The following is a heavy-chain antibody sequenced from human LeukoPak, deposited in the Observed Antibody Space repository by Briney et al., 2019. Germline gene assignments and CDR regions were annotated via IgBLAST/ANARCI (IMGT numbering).Heavy chain of an antibody. J-gene: IGHJ4*02. Sequence: SETLSPTCAVYGGSFSGYYWSWIRQPPGKGLEWIGEINHSGSTNYNPSLKSRVTISVDTSKNQFSLKLSSVTAEDTAVYYCARPYYDSSGYNDYWGQGTLVTVSS. CDR3: ARPYYDSSGYNDY. V-gene: IGHV4-34*01. CDR1: GGSFSGYY. D-gene: IGHD3-22*01. CDR2: INHSGST.